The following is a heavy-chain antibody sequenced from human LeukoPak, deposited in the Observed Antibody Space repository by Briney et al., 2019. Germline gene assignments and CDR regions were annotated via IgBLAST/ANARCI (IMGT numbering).Heavy chain of an antibody. CDR3: ARAYYGSGSYPLPFDY. J-gene: IGHJ4*02. CDR2: IYYSGST. V-gene: IGHV4-59*01. CDR1: GGSISSYY. Sequence: SETLSLTCTVSGGSISSYYWSWIRQPPGKGLEWIGYIYYSGSTNYNPSLKSRVTISVDTSKNQFSLKLSSVTAADTAVYYCARAYYGSGSYPLPFDYWGQGTLVTVSS. D-gene: IGHD3-10*01.